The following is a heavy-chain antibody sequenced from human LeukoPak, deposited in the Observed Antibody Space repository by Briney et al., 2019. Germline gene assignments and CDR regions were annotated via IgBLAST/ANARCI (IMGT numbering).Heavy chain of an antibody. CDR1: GFTFSSYA. J-gene: IGHJ4*02. CDR3: AKDLIVYGAFDD. D-gene: IGHD4-17*01. Sequence: VGSLRLSCAASGFTFSSYAMSSVRQAPGEGLGWVSAISGSGSSTYYADSVKGRFTISRDNSKNSLYLQMNSLRAEDTAVYYCAKDLIVYGAFDDWGQGTLVTVSS. V-gene: IGHV3-23*01. CDR2: ISGSGSST.